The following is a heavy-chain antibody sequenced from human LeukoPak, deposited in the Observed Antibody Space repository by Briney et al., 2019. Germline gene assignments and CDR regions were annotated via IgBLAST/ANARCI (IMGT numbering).Heavy chain of an antibody. V-gene: IGHV1-8*01. CDR2: MNPNSGNT. CDR1: GYTFTSYD. D-gene: IGHD3-22*01. Sequence: GASVKVSCKASGYTFTSYDINWVRQATGQGLEWMGWMNPNSGNTGYAQKFQGRVTMTRNTSISTAYMELSSLRSEDTAVYYCARGHIPYDSSGYGNDAFDIWGQGTMVPVSS. J-gene: IGHJ3*02. CDR3: ARGHIPYDSSGYGNDAFDI.